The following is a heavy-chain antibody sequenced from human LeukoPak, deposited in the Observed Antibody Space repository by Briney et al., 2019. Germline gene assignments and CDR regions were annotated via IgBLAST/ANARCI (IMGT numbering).Heavy chain of an antibody. CDR1: GFTFSIYA. CDR2: ISSDGGST. J-gene: IGHJ4*02. Sequence: GGSLRLSCAASGFTFSIYAMNWVRQAPGKGLEWVSTISSDGGSTYYADSVKGRFTISRDNPKNTLYLQMNSLRAEDTAVYYCARTDSDYFDYWGQGTLVTVSS. D-gene: IGHD1-26*01. V-gene: IGHV3-23*01. CDR3: ARTDSDYFDY.